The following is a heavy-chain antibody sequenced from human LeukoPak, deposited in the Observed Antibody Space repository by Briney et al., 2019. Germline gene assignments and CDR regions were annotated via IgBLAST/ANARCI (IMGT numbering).Heavy chain of an antibody. V-gene: IGHV3-23*01. CDR2: ISGSGDST. CDR3: ASLPWLVRWIYY. D-gene: IGHD6-19*01. Sequence: GGSLRLSCAASGFTFRKFAMSWVRQAPGKGLEWVSGISGSGDSTYYADSVKGRITISRDNARNPLYLQMNNLRAEDTAVYFCASLPWLVRWIYYWGQGTLVTVSS. CDR1: GFTFRKFA. J-gene: IGHJ4*02.